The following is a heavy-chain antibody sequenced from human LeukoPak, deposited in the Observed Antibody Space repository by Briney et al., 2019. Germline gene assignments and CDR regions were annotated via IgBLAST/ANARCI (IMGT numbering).Heavy chain of an antibody. J-gene: IGHJ3*02. CDR1: GGSISSSRDY. V-gene: IGHV4-39*07. Sequence: SETLSLTCIVSGGSISSSRDYWAWIRQPPGKGLEWIANIYYSGSTYYSPSLKSRVIISVDTSKNQFSLKLSSVTAADTAVYYCARGPDDAFDIWGQGTMVTVSS. CDR3: ARGPDDAFDI. CDR2: IYYSGST.